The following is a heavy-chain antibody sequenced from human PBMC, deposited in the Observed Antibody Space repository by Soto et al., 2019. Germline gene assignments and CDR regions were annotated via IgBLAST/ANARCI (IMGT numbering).Heavy chain of an antibody. Sequence: EVQLVESGGGVVPPGGSLRLSCAASGFTFSAYWMHWVRQAPGKGLMWVSRINGDGRTTSYADSVKGRFTISSENAKNTLYLQMNPLRAEDTAVYYCARAAYGESWFDPWGQGTLVTVSS. V-gene: IGHV3-74*01. CDR1: GFTFSAYW. CDR3: ARAAYGESWFDP. CDR2: INGDGRTT. D-gene: IGHD4-17*01. J-gene: IGHJ5*02.